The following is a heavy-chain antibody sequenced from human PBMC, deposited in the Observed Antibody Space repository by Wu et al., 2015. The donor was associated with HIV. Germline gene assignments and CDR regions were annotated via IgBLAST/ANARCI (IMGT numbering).Heavy chain of an antibody. Sequence: QVQMVQSGAEVKEPGASVKVSCKASGYTLTTHDINWVRQATGQGLEWMGWMNPKSGNTGYAQNFQGRLNISRNTSTNTAYMELSNLTSEDTAVYYCARGKDTVVVPAVYYYYYMDVWGKGTTVTVSS. CDR1: GYTLTTHD. V-gene: IGHV1-8*03. J-gene: IGHJ6*03. CDR3: ARGKDTVVVPAVYYYYYMDV. CDR2: MNPKSGNT. D-gene: IGHD2-2*01.